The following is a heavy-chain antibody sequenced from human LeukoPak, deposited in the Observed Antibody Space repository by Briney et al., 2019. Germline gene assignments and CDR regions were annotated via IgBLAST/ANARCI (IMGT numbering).Heavy chain of an antibody. CDR3: ARNSLRTALYYMDV. V-gene: IGHV3-30*04. CDR2: ISYDGNNK. Sequence: GGSLRLSCEASGFPFSAYVMHWVRQAPGKGLGWVSIISYDGNNKYYTDSVKGRFTISRDNSKNTLYLQMNSLRAEDTAVYYCARNSLRTALYYMDVWGQGTTVTVSS. CDR1: GFPFSAYV. J-gene: IGHJ6*03.